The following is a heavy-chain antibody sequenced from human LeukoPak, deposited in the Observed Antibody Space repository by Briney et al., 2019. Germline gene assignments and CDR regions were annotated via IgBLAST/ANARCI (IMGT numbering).Heavy chain of an antibody. Sequence: SETLSLTCTVSGGSTSNYYWSWIRQPPGKGLEWIGYIYYSGTTNYNPSLRSRVTISVDTSKNQFSMKVSSVTAADTAVYYCARGPDSGSYPLWGQGTLVTVSS. D-gene: IGHD1-26*01. V-gene: IGHV4-59*01. CDR1: GGSTSNYY. CDR2: IYYSGTT. CDR3: ARGPDSGSYPL. J-gene: IGHJ4*02.